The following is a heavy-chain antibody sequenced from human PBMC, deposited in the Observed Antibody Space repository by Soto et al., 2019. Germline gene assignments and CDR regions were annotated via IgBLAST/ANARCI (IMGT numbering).Heavy chain of an antibody. CDR2: IYYSGST. CDR1: GGSISSSSYY. V-gene: IGHV4-39*01. J-gene: IGHJ6*03. Sequence: SETLSLTCTVSGGSISSSSYYWGWIRQPPGKGLEWIGSIYYSGSTYYNPSLKSRVTISVDTSKNQFSLKLSSVTAADTAVYYCARLGREGSGWYYVVSPAVYYYMDVWGKGTTVTVSS. CDR3: ARLGREGSGWYYVVSPAVYYYMDV. D-gene: IGHD6-19*01.